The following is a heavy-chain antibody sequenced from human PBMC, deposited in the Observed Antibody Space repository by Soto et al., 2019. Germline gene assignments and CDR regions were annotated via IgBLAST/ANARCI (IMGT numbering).Heavy chain of an antibody. D-gene: IGHD3-10*01. CDR3: ARDIGEMSDV. J-gene: IGHJ4*02. CDR2: ISSSSSYI. CDR1: GXTFSSSA. Sequence: GSLRLSCTGSGXTFSSSAMTWVRQGPGKGLEWVSSISSSSSYIYFEDSLKGRFTISLDKAKNSLYLQMKSLRAEDTAVYYCARDIGEMSDVWGQGTQGPVSS. V-gene: IGHV3-21*06.